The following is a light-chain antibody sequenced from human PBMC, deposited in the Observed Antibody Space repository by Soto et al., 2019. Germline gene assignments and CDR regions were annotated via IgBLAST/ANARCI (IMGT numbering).Light chain of an antibody. CDR2: GAS. CDR3: QQRSNWPIT. J-gene: IGKJ5*01. CDR1: QSVSSY. V-gene: IGKV3-11*01. Sequence: IVLTQSPATLSLSPWERATLSCRASQSVSSYLAWYQQKPGQAPRLLIYGASSSATGIPDRFSGSGSGTDFPLTISRLAPEDFVVYYCQQRSNWPITFGQGTRLEIK.